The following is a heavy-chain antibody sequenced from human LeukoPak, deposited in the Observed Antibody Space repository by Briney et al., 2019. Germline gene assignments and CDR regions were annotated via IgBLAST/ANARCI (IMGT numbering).Heavy chain of an antibody. CDR1: GYTFTGYY. Sequence: GASVKVSCKSSGYTFTGYYMHWVRQAPGQGLEWMGRIIPILGIANYAQKFQGRVTITADKSTSTAYMELSSLRSEDTAVYYCARDQIVDTTIGYYGMDVWGQGTTVTVSS. D-gene: IGHD2-21*01. J-gene: IGHJ6*02. CDR2: IIPILGIA. V-gene: IGHV1-69*04. CDR3: ARDQIVDTTIGYYGMDV.